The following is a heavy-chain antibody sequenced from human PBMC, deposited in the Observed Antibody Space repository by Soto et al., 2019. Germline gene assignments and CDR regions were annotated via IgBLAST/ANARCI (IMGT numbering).Heavy chain of an antibody. Sequence: EVQLLQSGGGLAQPGTSLRLSCAASGFTFKYYAMTWVRQAPGKGLEWVSTISGGGDKTDYADSVKGRFRVSRDKSKATLYLQMDSLRADDTALYYCARESKWYGGEYFQDWGQGTLVTVSS. J-gene: IGHJ1*01. V-gene: IGHV3-23*01. D-gene: IGHD2-8*01. CDR1: GFTFKYYA. CDR3: ARESKWYGGEYFQD. CDR2: ISGGGDKT.